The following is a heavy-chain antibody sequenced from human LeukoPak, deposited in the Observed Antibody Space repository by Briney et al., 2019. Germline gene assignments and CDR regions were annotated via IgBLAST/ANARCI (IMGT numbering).Heavy chain of an antibody. Sequence: GGSLRPSCAASGFTVSSNYMSWVRQAPGKGLEWVSVIYSGGSTYYADSVKGRFTISRDNSKNTLYLQMNSLRAEDTAVYYCAREGSRENAFDIWGQGTMVTVSS. J-gene: IGHJ3*02. CDR3: AREGSRENAFDI. D-gene: IGHD2-15*01. CDR2: IYSGGST. CDR1: GFTVSSNY. V-gene: IGHV3-53*01.